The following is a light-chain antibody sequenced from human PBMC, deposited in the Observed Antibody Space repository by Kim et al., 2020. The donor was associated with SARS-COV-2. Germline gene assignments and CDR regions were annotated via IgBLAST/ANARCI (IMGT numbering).Light chain of an antibody. Sequence: QAGLTQPPSLSRGLRQNAPLTCTANSNNVGYRGAAWLQQLQGHPPKHLSSRSNNRPSGISEKFSASRSGNTAALTITGLQPEDEADYYCSAWDTALNTWVFSGGPQLTV. V-gene: IGLV10-54*01. CDR2: RSN. J-gene: IGLJ3*02. CDR3: SAWDTALNTWV. CDR1: SNNVGYRG.